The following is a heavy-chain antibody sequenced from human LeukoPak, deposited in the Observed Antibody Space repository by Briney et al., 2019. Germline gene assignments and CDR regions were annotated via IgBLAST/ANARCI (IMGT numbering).Heavy chain of an antibody. V-gene: IGHV3-11*04. CDR2: ISSSGSTI. Sequence: GGSLRLSCAASGFTFSDYYMSWIRQAPGKGLEWVSYISSSGSTIYYADSVKGRFTISRDNAKNSLYLQMNSLRAEDTAVYYCAKRHHSDDSSGYYYNYFDYWGQGTLVTVSS. CDR3: AKRHHSDDSSGYYYNYFDY. J-gene: IGHJ4*02. D-gene: IGHD3-22*01. CDR1: GFTFSDYY.